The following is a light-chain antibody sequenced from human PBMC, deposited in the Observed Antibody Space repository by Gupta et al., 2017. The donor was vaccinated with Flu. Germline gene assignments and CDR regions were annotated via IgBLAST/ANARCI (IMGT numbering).Light chain of an antibody. CDR1: SSDVGFDNY. Sequence: SITISCTGTSSDVGFDNYISWYQQHPGKAPKLLIFEVNNRPSGVSNRFSGSKSGNTASLAISGLQTEDEADYYCSSFTETNARVFGGGTKVTVL. J-gene: IGLJ3*02. CDR3: SSFTETNARV. V-gene: IGLV2-14*01. CDR2: EVN.